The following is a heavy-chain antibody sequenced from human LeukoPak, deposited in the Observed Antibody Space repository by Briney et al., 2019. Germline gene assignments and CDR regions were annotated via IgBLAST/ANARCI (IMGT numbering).Heavy chain of an antibody. J-gene: IGHJ4*02. D-gene: IGHD2-15*01. V-gene: IGHV4-39*01. CDR3: ARHPRILGYCSGGSCYAFDL. CDR2: IYHIGAT. CDR1: VGSISSSSYY. Sequence: SETLSLTCTVSVGSISSSSYYWGWVRQPPGKGLEWLGRIYHIGATYYNPSRRSRVTLSVDTSQNHFSLKVNSVTAADTAVYYCARHPRILGYCSGGSCYAFDLWGQGTLVTVSS.